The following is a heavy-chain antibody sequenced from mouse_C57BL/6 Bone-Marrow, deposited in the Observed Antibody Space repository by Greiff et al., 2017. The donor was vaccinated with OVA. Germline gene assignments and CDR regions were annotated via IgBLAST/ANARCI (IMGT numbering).Heavy chain of an antibody. D-gene: IGHD1-1*01. V-gene: IGHV1-62-2*01. J-gene: IGHJ2*01. CDR3: ARHEASSYADYFDY. CDR2: LYPGSGSI. Sequence: QVQLKESGAELVKPGASVKLSCKASGYTFTEYTIHWVKQRSGQGLEWIGWLYPGSGSIKYNEKFKDKATLTADKSSSTVYMELSRLTSEYSAVYFGARHEASSYADYFDYWGQGTTLTVSS. CDR1: GYTFTEYT.